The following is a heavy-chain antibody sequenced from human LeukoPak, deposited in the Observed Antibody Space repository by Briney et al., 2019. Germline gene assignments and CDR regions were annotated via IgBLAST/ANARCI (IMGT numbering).Heavy chain of an antibody. Sequence: LETLSLTCAVYGGSFSGYYWSWIRQPPGKGLEWIGEINHSGSTNYNPSLKSRVTISVDTSKNQFSLKLSSVTAADTAVYYCARISDSYYDSSGYYYWGQGTLVTVSS. CDR2: INHSGST. CDR3: ARISDSYYDSSGYYY. D-gene: IGHD3-22*01. V-gene: IGHV4-34*01. CDR1: GGSFSGYY. J-gene: IGHJ4*02.